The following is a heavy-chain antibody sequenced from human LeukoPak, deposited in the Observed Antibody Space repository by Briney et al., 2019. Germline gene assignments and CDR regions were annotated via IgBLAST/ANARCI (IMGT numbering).Heavy chain of an antibody. Sequence: SETLSLTCAVSGSSISSNYWSWIRQPPGKGLEWIGDIYYSGDTNYNPALKSRVTISLDTSKNQFSLRLSSVTAADTAMYYCARGWVLKPVDYWGQGPLVTVSS. CDR2: IYYSGDT. V-gene: IGHV4-59*01. CDR1: GSSISSNY. J-gene: IGHJ4*02. D-gene: IGHD1-1*01. CDR3: ARGWVLKPVDY.